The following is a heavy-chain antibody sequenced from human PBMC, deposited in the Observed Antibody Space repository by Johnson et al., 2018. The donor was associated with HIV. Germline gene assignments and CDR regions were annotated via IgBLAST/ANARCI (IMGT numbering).Heavy chain of an antibody. V-gene: IGHV3-23*04. CDR2: ISGSGGST. CDR3: TTDRYAFDI. CDR1: GFTVSSNY. D-gene: IGHD1-1*01. Sequence: VQLVESGGGLVQPGGSLRLSCAASGFTVSSNYMSWVRQAPGKGLEWVSAISGSGGSTYYADSVKGRFTISRDNSKNTLYLQMNSLKTEDTAVYYCTTDRYAFDIWGQGTLVTVSS. J-gene: IGHJ3*02.